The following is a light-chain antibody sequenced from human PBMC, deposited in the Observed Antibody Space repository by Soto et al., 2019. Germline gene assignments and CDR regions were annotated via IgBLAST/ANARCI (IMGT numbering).Light chain of an antibody. Sequence: QSVLTQPTSVSGSPGQSITISCTGTSSDVGGYKYVSGYQQHPGKAPKLMIYDVSNRPSGVSNRFSGSKSGNTASLTISGLQAEDEADYSCSSYTSSSTLEFGGGTKLPVL. J-gene: IGLJ2*01. V-gene: IGLV2-14*01. CDR2: DVS. CDR3: SSYTSSSTLE. CDR1: SSDVGGYKY.